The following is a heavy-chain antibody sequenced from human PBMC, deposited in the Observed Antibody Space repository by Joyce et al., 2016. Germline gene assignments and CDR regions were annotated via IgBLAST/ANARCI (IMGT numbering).Heavy chain of an antibody. V-gene: IGHV1-2*02. D-gene: IGHD1/OR15-1a*01. CDR1: GYTFAGFY. CDR3: ARRTWHNAFDV. J-gene: IGHJ3*01. CDR2: MNPNNGDT. Sequence: QVQLVQSGTELKKPGASVTVSCKGSGYTFAGFYLHWVRQAPGQGLEWMGWMNPNNGDTDYAQKLQGRVSMTRDTSIRTAYMELNRLRSDDTAVYYCARRTWHNAFDVWGQGTIVTVSP.